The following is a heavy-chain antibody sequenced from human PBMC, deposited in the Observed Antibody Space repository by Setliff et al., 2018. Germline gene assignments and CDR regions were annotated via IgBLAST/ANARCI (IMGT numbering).Heavy chain of an antibody. CDR3: ARLSWDGLRYYGLDV. V-gene: IGHV4-59*01. J-gene: IGHJ6*02. Sequence: SETLSLTCNVSGVSISSYYWSWIRQPPGKGLECIGYIQKSGSANYNPSLMSRVTISVDTSRNQFSLELRSVTAADTAVYYCARLSWDGLRYYGLDVWDQGATVTVS. CDR1: GVSISSYY. CDR2: IQKSGSA. D-gene: IGHD3-10*01.